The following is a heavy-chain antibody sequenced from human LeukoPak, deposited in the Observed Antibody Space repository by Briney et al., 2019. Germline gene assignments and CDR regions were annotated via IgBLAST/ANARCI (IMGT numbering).Heavy chain of an antibody. CDR1: GFTFSSYG. CDR2: IRYDGSNK. Sequence: GGYLRLSCAASGFTFSSYGMHWVRQAPGKGLEWVAFIRYDGSNKYYADSVKGRFTISRDNSKNTLYLQMNSLRAEDTAVYYCAKDYSHLWFGELSHWGQGTLVTVS. V-gene: IGHV3-30*02. D-gene: IGHD3-10*01. CDR3: AKDYSHLWFGELSH. J-gene: IGHJ4*02.